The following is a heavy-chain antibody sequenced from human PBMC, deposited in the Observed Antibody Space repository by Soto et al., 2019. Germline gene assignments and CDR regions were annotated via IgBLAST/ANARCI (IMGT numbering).Heavy chain of an antibody. J-gene: IGHJ4*02. Sequence: EVQLVESGGGLVQPGGSLKLSCAASGFSFSGSDMHWVRQASGEGLEWVGRIKTKAESYATALAAEVKGRFSISRDDSKNTAYLEMNSLKTEDTAVYYCTRRDCSSGSCYSDFDYWGQGALVTVSS. CDR2: IKTKAESYAT. CDR3: TRRDCSSGSCYSDFDY. CDR1: GFSFSGSD. D-gene: IGHD2-15*01. V-gene: IGHV3-73*01.